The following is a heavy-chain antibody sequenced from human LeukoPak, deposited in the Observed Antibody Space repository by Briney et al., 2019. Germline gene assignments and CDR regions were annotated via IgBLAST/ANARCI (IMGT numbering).Heavy chain of an antibody. CDR3: ARGKQTAYWYFDL. Sequence: PSETLSLTCTVSDGSISSSSYYWGWIRQPPGKGLEWIGSIYYSGSTSYNPSLKSRVTISVDTSKNQFSLKLSSVTAADTAVYYCARGKQTAYWYFDLWGRGTLVTVSS. CDR1: DGSISSSSYY. J-gene: IGHJ2*01. V-gene: IGHV4-39*07. CDR2: IYYSGST.